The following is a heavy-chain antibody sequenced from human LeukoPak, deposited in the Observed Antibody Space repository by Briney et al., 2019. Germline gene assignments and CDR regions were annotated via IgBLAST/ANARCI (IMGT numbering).Heavy chain of an antibody. J-gene: IGHJ6*02. CDR3: ARDSGIAAGLDYYGMDV. CDR2: IFYIGST. Sequence: SETLSLTCTVSGGSISSYYWSWIRQPPGKGLEWIGYIFYIGSTNYNPSLKSRVTISVDTSKNQFSLKLSSVTAADTAVYYCARDSGIAAGLDYYGMDVWGQGTTVTVSS. CDR1: GGSISSYY. D-gene: IGHD6-25*01. V-gene: IGHV4-59*12.